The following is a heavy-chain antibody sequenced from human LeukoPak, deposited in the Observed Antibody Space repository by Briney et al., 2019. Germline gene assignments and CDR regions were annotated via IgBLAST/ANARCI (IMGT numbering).Heavy chain of an antibody. J-gene: IGHJ6*02. D-gene: IGHD3-22*01. CDR2: ISYDGSNK. CDR1: GFTFSSYA. V-gene: IGHV3-30-3*01. CDR3: ARGGSYYDSSGYPYYGMDV. Sequence: PGGSLRLSCAASGFTFSSYAMHWVRQAPGKGLEWVAVISYDGSNKYYADSVKGRFTISRDNSKNMLYLQMNSLRAEDTAVYYCARGGSYYDSSGYPYYGMDVWGQGTTVTVSS.